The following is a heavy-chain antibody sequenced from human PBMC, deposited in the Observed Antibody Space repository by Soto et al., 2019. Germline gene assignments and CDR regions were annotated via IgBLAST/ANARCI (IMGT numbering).Heavy chain of an antibody. Sequence: SETLSLTCAVSGCSISISNWCSWVRQPPGKGLEWIGEIYHSGSTNYNPSLKSRVTISVDKSKNQFSLKLSSVTAADTAVYYCASLGHGGQHSTFGFDPWGQGTLVTVSS. D-gene: IGHD3-16*01. CDR2: IYHSGST. V-gene: IGHV4-4*02. CDR1: GCSISISNW. J-gene: IGHJ5*02. CDR3: ASLGHGGQHSTFGFDP.